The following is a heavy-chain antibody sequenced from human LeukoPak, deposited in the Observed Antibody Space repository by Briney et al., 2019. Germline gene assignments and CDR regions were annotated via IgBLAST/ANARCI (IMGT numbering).Heavy chain of an antibody. V-gene: IGHV1-69*01. CDR2: IIPIFGTA. CDR1: GGTFSSYA. CDR3: ARVASCGGDCYSGIVD. J-gene: IGHJ4*02. Sequence: VASVKVSCKASGGTFSSYAISWVRQAPGQGLEWMGGIIPIFGTANYAQKFQGRVTITADESTSTAYMELSSLRSEDTAVYYCARVASCGGDCYSGIVDWGQGTLVTVSS. D-gene: IGHD2-21*02.